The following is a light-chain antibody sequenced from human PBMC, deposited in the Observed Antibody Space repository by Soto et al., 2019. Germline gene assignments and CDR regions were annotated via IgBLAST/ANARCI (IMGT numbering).Light chain of an antibody. CDR3: QQYGTTRIT. Sequence: EIVLTQSTGTLSLSPGERATLSCRASQSVSNSYLAWYQQKPGQAPRLLMYGASNRATGIPDRFSGSGSETDFTLTISRLEPEDFAVYYCQQYGTTRITFGQGTRLEI. J-gene: IGKJ5*01. V-gene: IGKV3-20*01. CDR2: GAS. CDR1: QSVSNSY.